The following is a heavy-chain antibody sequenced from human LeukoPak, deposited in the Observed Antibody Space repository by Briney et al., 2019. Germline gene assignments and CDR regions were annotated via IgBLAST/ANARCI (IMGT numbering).Heavy chain of an antibody. CDR3: ARAQTDDGSSSWYSDYYGMDV. CDR2: INPSGGST. J-gene: IGHJ6*02. Sequence: ASVKVSCKASGYTFTGYYMHWVRQAPGQGLEWMGIINPSGGSTSYAQKFQGRVTMTRDTSTSTVYMELSSLRSEDTAAYYCARAQTDDGSSSWYSDYYGMDVWGQGTTVTVSS. D-gene: IGHD6-13*01. CDR1: GYTFTGYY. V-gene: IGHV1-46*01.